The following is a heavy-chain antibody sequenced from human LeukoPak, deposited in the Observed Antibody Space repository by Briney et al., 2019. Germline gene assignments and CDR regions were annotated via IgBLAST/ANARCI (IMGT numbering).Heavy chain of an antibody. V-gene: IGHV3-21*01. CDR1: GFTFSSYR. Sequence: GGSLRLSCAASGFTFSSYRMNWVRQAPGKGLEWVSSISSSSSYIYYADSVKGRFTISRDNAKNSLYLQMNSLRAEDTAVYYCARGSSGWFPSDYWGQGTLVTVSS. J-gene: IGHJ4*02. D-gene: IGHD6-19*01. CDR2: ISSSSSYI. CDR3: ARGSSGWFPSDY.